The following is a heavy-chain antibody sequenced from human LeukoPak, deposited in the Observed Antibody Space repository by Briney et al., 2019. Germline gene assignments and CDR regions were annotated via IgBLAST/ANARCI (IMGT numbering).Heavy chain of an antibody. J-gene: IGHJ5*02. Sequence: ASVKVSCKASGYTFTSYDINWVRQATGQGLEWMGWMNPNSGNTGYAQKFQGRVTMTRNTSISTAYMELSSLRSEDTAVYYCSRDSYSLYYDFWSGYYHWFDPWGQGTLVTVSS. D-gene: IGHD3-3*01. V-gene: IGHV1-8*01. CDR1: GYTFTSYD. CDR2: MNPNSGNT. CDR3: SRDSYSLYYDFWSGYYHWFDP.